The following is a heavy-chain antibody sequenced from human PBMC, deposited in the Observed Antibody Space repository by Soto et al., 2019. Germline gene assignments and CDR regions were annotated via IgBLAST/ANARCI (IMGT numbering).Heavy chain of an antibody. CDR2: INPSGGST. Sequence: ASVKVSCKASGYTFTSYYMHWVRQAPGQGLEWMGIINPSGGSTSYAQKFQGRVTMTRDTSTSTVYMELSSLRSEDTAVYYCARVLWFGELLYYYGMDVWGQGTTVTVSS. CDR3: ARVLWFGELLYYYGMDV. D-gene: IGHD3-10*01. V-gene: IGHV1-46*01. CDR1: GYTFTSYY. J-gene: IGHJ6*02.